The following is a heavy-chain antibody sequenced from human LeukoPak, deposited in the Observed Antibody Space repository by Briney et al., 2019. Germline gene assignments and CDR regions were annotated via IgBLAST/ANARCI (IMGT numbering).Heavy chain of an antibody. CDR2: IKQDGSEK. CDR1: GFTFSSYW. J-gene: IGHJ4*02. CDR3: ARVYGGSGWSSRLDY. Sequence: PGGSLRLSCAASGFTFSSYWMSWVRQAPGKGLEWVANIKQDGSEKYYVDSVKGRFTISRDNAKNSLYLQMNSLRAEDTAVYYCARVYGGSGWSSRLDYWGQGTLVTVSS. V-gene: IGHV3-7*01. D-gene: IGHD6-19*01.